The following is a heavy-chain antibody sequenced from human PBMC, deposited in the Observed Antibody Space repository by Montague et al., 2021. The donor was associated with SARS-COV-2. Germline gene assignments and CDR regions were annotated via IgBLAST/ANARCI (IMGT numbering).Heavy chain of an antibody. D-gene: IGHD1-26*01. CDR2: IYYSGST. CDR3: ARDTRIVGATTRLDY. J-gene: IGHJ4*02. CDR1: GGSISSGGYY. Sequence: TLSLTCTVSGGSISSGGYYWSWIRQHPGKGLEWIGYIYYSGSTYCNPSLKSRVTISVDTSKNQFSLKLSSVTAADTAVYYCARDTRIVGATTRLDYWGQGTLVTVSS. V-gene: IGHV4-31*03.